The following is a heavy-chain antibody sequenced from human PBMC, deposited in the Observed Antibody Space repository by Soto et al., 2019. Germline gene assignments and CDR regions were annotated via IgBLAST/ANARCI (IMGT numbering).Heavy chain of an antibody. D-gene: IGHD1-26*01. J-gene: IGHJ3*02. CDR3: AVGSTAAGEDAFDM. CDR2: ISTYNRNL. V-gene: IGHV1-18*04. CDR1: GYPFTNHG. Sequence: QVQLVQSGAEVNKPGASVKVSCKASGYPFTNHGISWVRQAPGQRLEWMGWISTYNRNLKYSERFQGRVTLTTDTSTSTAYMEMRSLRSDDTAGYYCAVGSTAAGEDAFDMWGQGTMVTVSS.